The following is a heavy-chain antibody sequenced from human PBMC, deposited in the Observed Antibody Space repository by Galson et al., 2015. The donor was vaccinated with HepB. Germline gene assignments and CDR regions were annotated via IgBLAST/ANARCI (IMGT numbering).Heavy chain of an antibody. CDR1: GFSFSSHG. V-gene: IGHV3-33*01. CDR2: IWSDGRNE. J-gene: IGHJ6*02. CDR3: ARDLGGVDGDGLDV. Sequence: SLRLSCAASGFSFSSHGMHWVRQAPGKGLEWVAVIWSDGRNEHYADSVKGRFTISRDNSKNTLYLQMNSLRDDDTAVYYCARDLGGVDGDGLDVWGQGSAVAVSS. D-gene: IGHD5-24*01.